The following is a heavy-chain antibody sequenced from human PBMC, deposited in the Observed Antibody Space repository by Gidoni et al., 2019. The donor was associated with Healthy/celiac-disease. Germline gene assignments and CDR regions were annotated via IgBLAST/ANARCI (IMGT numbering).Heavy chain of an antibody. Sequence: VQLVESGGGVVQPGRSLRLPCASSGFTFSRYGMHLGRQAPGKGLEWVAVILYDVSNKYYAASVKGRFTISRDNYKNTLYLQMNSLRAEDTAVYYCARGETYSSGWYSTWYFDLWGRGTLVTVSS. CDR3: ARGETYSSGWYSTWYFDL. J-gene: IGHJ2*01. D-gene: IGHD6-19*01. CDR1: GFTFSRYG. V-gene: IGHV3-33*01. CDR2: ILYDVSNK.